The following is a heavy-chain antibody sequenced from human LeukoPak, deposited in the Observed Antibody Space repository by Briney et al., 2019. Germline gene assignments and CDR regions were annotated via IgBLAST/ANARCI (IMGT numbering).Heavy chain of an antibody. Sequence: GGSLRLACAASGFTFSSYSMNWVRQAPGKGLEWVSYISSSSSTIYYADSVKGRFTISRDNAKNSLYLQMNSLRAEDTAVYYCASARYYHSSGLGYWGQGTLATVSS. CDR1: GFTFSSYS. CDR2: ISSSSSTI. CDR3: ASARYYHSSGLGY. J-gene: IGHJ4*02. V-gene: IGHV3-48*01. D-gene: IGHD3-22*01.